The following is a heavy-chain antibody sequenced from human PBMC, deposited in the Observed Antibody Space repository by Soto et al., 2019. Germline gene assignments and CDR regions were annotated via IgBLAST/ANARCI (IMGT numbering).Heavy chain of an antibody. J-gene: IGHJ5*02. CDR1: GGSFSGYY. D-gene: IGHD2-2*01. CDR3: AGGSKPSKVVAAATLGGYGYVNTRCYWLDP. CDR2: INHSGST. Sequence: SETLSLTCAVYGGSFSGYYWSWIRQPPGKGLEWIGEINHSGSTNYNPSLKSRVTISLDTSKNQFSLKLSSVTAADTAVYYCAGGSKPSKVVAAATLGGYGYVNTRCYWLDPWGQGTLVTVSS. V-gene: IGHV4-34*01.